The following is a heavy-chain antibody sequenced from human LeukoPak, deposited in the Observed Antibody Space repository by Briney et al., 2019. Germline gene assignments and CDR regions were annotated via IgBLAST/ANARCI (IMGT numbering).Heavy chain of an antibody. CDR2: IYHTGAA. CDR3: AKTTQYYYDSSGYYLNWFDP. Sequence: SETLSLTCAVSGGSIITSNWWTWVRQPPGKGLEWIGQIYHTGAANYNPSLQSRITIPVDTSKNQFSLKLSSVTAADTAVYYCAKTTQYYYDSSGYYLNWFDPWGQGTLVTVSS. V-gene: IGHV4-4*02. D-gene: IGHD3-22*01. CDR1: GGSIITSNW. J-gene: IGHJ5*02.